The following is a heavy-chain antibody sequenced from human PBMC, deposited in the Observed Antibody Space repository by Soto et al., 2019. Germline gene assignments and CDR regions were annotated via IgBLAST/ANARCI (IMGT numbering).Heavy chain of an antibody. CDR3: ARGRYGDY. CDR1: GYTFTSYG. D-gene: IGHD1-1*01. V-gene: IGHV1-18*01. J-gene: IGHJ4*02. CDR2: ISAHNGNT. Sequence: QVHLVQSGAEVKKPGASVKVSCKASGYTFTSYGITWVRQAPGQGLEWMGWISAHNGNTDYAQKLQGRVIVTRDTSPDTAYMELRSLRSDGTAVYYCARGRYGDYWGQGALVTVSS.